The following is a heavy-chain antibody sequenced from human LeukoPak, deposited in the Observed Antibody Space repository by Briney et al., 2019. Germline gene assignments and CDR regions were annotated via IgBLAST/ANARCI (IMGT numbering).Heavy chain of an antibody. CDR2: IYYSGST. CDR1: GGSISSSSYY. Sequence: SETLSLTCTVSGGSISSSSYYWGWIRQPPGKGLEWIGSIYYSGSTYYNPSLKSRVTISVDTSKNQFSLKLSSVTAADTAVYYCAREACSSTSCYAFPDDAFDIWGQGTMVTVSS. CDR3: AREACSSTSCYAFPDDAFDI. D-gene: IGHD2-2*01. V-gene: IGHV4-39*07. J-gene: IGHJ3*02.